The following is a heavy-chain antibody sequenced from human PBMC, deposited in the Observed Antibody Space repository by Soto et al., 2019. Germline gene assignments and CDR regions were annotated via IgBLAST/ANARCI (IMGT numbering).Heavy chain of an antibody. Sequence: EVQLVESGGGLVHPGRSLRLSCAASEFTFDDYAMHWVRQAPGKGLEWVAFISWSSVYTGYADSVKVRFTISRDNAKSALYLDMNGLRPEDTALYYCVKDKSLDGEASTYYFDCWGQGTLVIVPS. CDR3: VKDKSLDGEASTYYFDC. CDR1: EFTFDDYA. D-gene: IGHD2-21*01. V-gene: IGHV3-9*01. J-gene: IGHJ4*02. CDR2: ISWSSVYT.